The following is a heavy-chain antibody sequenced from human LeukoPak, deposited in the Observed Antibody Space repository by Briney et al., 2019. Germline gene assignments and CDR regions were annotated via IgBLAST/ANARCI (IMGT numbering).Heavy chain of an antibody. CDR2: ISSTSRTI. D-gene: IGHD2-15*01. V-gene: IGHV3-48*02. J-gene: IGHJ4*02. CDR1: GFTFSTYS. Sequence: GGSLRLSCAASGFTFSTYSMNWVRQAPGKGLQWLSYISSTSRTIYYADSVKGRFTISRDNAKNSLYLQMNSLRDEDTAVYYCARDCSGGSCYSYDFDYWGQGSLVTVSS. CDR3: ARDCSGGSCYSYDFDY.